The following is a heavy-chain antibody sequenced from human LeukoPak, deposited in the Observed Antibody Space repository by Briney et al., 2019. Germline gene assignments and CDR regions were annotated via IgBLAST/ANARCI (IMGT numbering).Heavy chain of an antibody. CDR3: ARAYSSTWYDSPLDY. J-gene: IGHJ4*02. CDR2: IGTAGDP. D-gene: IGHD6-13*01. Sequence: GGSLRLSCAASGFTISSYDMHWVRQATGKGLEWVSGIGTAGDPYYPGSVKGRFTISRENAKNSFYLQMNSLRAGDTAVYYCARAYSSTWYDSPLDYWGQGTLVTVSS. V-gene: IGHV3-13*05. CDR1: GFTISSYD.